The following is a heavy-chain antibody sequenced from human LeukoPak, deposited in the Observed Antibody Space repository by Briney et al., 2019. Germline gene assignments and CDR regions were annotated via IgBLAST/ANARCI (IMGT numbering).Heavy chain of an antibody. Sequence: SVKVSCKASGGTFSSYAISWVRQAPGQGLEWMGGIIPIFGTANYAQKFQGRVTITADESTSTAYMELSSLRSEDTAVYYCARDLLVSSSYYYGMDVWGQGTTVTVSS. V-gene: IGHV1-69*13. CDR2: IIPIFGTA. CDR1: GGTFSSYA. CDR3: ARDLLVSSSYYYGMDV. D-gene: IGHD6-6*01. J-gene: IGHJ6*02.